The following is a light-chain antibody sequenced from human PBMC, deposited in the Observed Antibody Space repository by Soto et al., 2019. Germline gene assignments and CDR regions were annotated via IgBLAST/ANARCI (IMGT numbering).Light chain of an antibody. Sequence: EIVMTQSPATLSVSPGERATLSCRASQSVSSNLAWYQQKPGPAPRLLIYGASTRATGIPARFSGSASGAEFTLTISSLQSEDFAVYYCQQYNNWPPTFGQGTKVDIK. CDR2: GAS. CDR3: QQYNNWPPT. V-gene: IGKV3-15*01. CDR1: QSVSSN. J-gene: IGKJ1*01.